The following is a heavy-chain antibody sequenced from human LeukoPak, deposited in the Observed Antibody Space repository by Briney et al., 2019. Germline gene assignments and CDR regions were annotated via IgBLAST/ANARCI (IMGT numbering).Heavy chain of an antibody. CDR2: IWYDGSNK. V-gene: IGHV3-33*08. Sequence: GGSLRLSCAASGFTFSSYSMNWVRQAPGKGLEWVAVIWYDGSNKYYADSVKGRFTISRDNSKNTLYLQMNSLRAEDTAVYYCAGEGDYYYYGMDVWGQGTTVTVSS. J-gene: IGHJ6*02. CDR1: GFTFSSYS. CDR3: AGEGDYYYYGMDV. D-gene: IGHD3-16*01.